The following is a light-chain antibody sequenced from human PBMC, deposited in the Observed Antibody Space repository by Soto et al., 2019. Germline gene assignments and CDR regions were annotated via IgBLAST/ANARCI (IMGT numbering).Light chain of an antibody. CDR3: CSYAGSYVYV. CDR2: GVS. J-gene: IGLJ1*01. CDR1: SSDVCGYNY. Sequence: ALTQPRSVSWSPGQSVTISCTGTSSDVCGYNYVSWYQQHPGKAPKLMLHGVSKRPSGVPDRFSGSKSGNTASLTISGLQAEDEADYYCCSYAGSYVYVFGTGTKVTVL. V-gene: IGLV2-11*01.